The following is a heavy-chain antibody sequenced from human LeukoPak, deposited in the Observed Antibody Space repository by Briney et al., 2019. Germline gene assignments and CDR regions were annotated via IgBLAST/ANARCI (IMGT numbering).Heavy chain of an antibody. CDR1: GFTFSSYS. CDR3: TSSSEEV. Sequence: GGSLRLSCAASGFTFSSYSMNWVRQAPGKGLEWVSYISSSSSTIYYADSVKGRFTISRDNAMNSLYLQMNSLKTEDTAVYYCTSSSEEVWGKGTTVTVSS. CDR2: ISSSSSTI. V-gene: IGHV3-48*01. J-gene: IGHJ6*04.